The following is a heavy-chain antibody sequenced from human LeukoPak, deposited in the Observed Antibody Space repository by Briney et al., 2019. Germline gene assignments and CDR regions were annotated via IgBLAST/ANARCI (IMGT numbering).Heavy chain of an antibody. CDR2: IWYDGSNK. Sequence: PGRSLTLDCAASGFTFSSYGVHWVRQAPGKGLEWVAVIWYDGSNKYYADSVKGRFTISRDNSKNTLYLQMNSLRLEDTAVYYCARDYYCSGGKCVYFDYWGDETLVTVSS. CDR1: GFTFSSYG. V-gene: IGHV3-33*01. CDR3: ARDYYCSGGKCVYFDY. D-gene: IGHD2-15*01. J-gene: IGHJ4*01.